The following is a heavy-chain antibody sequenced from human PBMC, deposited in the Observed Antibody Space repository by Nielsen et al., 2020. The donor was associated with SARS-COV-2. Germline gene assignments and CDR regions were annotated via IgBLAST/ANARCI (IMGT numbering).Heavy chain of an antibody. V-gene: IGHV1-8*01. D-gene: IGHD2/OR15-2a*01. Sequence: ASVKVSCKTSGYTFANHDIHWVRQASGQGLEWMGWMNPNIGKAGYAQRFQGRLTMTSDTSTSTAYMELSSLRSEDTAVYYCARPTFLPVARGNNSFDAFDMWGQGTMVTVSS. CDR1: GYTFANHD. CDR3: ARPTFLPVARGNNSFDAFDM. J-gene: IGHJ3*02. CDR2: MNPNIGKA.